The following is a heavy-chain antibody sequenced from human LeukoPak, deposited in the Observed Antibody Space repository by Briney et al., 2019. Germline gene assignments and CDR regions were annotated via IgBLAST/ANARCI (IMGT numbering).Heavy chain of an antibody. CDR3: ARESLGPPYYFDY. CDR1: GGSISTGTDY. Sequence: SQTLSLTCTVSGGSISTGTDYWSWIRQPAGKGVEWIGRIYTSGSTNYNPSLKSRVTISVDTSKNQFSLKLSSVTAADTAVYYCARESLGPPYYFDYWGQGTLVTVSS. D-gene: IGHD1-26*01. V-gene: IGHV4-61*02. CDR2: IYTSGST. J-gene: IGHJ4*02.